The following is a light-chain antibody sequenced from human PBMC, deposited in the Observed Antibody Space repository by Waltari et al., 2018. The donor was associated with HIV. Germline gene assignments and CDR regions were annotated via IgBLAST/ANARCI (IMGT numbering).Light chain of an antibody. CDR3: QQSLSTLPWT. Sequence: DIQMTQSPSSLSASVGDRVTITCRARQTISTYLNWYQQKPGKAPKLLIYAASSLQSGVPSRVSGGGSGTDFTLTINSLQPEDFATYYCQQSLSTLPWTFGQGTKVDTK. CDR1: QTISTY. V-gene: IGKV1-39*01. J-gene: IGKJ1*01. CDR2: AAS.